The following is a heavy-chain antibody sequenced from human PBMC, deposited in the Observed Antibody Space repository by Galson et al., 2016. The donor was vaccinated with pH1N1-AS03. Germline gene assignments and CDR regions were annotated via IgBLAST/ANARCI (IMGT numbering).Heavy chain of an antibody. J-gene: IGHJ3*02. D-gene: IGHD3-10*02. Sequence: ATLSLTCTVLGGSISNSRYYWGWIRQPPGKGLEWIGSIKYSGRTNYNPPLKSRVTMSLDTSKNQFSLNLASMTAADTAVYYCARMFGDFSPFDIWGQGTAVIVSS. CDR1: GGSISNSRYY. CDR2: IKYSGRT. V-gene: IGHV4-39*07. CDR3: ARMFGDFSPFDI.